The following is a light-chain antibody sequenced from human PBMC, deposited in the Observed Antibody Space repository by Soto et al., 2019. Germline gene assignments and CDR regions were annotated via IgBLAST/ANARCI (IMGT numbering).Light chain of an antibody. J-gene: IGLJ1*01. CDR3: CSYAGISTYA. Sequence: QSVLTQPASVSGSPGQSITISCTGTSSDVGSYNLVSWYQQHPGKAPKVMIYEVSKRPSGVPNRFSGSKSGNTASLTISGLQAEDEADYYCCSYAGISTYAFGTGTKVTVL. CDR1: SSDVGSYNL. CDR2: EVS. V-gene: IGLV2-23*02.